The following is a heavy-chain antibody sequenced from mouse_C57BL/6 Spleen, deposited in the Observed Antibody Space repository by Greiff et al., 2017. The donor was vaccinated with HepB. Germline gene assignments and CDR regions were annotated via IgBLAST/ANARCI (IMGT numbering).Heavy chain of an antibody. Sequence: QVQLQQSGAELVMPGASVKLSCKASGYTFTSYWMHWVKQRPGQGLEWIGEIDPSDSYTNYNQKFKGKSTLTVDKSSSTAYMQLSSLTSEDSAVYYCASLYGSPGYFDVWGTGTTVTVSS. CDR3: ASLYGSPGYFDV. D-gene: IGHD1-1*01. J-gene: IGHJ1*03. V-gene: IGHV1-69*01. CDR2: IDPSDSYT. CDR1: GYTFTSYW.